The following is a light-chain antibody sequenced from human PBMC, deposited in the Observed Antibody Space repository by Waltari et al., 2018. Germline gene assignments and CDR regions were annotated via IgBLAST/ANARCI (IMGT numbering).Light chain of an antibody. CDR3: QQYDNVPR. V-gene: IGKV1-33*01. CDR2: DVS. J-gene: IGKJ4*01. Sequence: DIQMTQSPSPLSPSVGDRVTITCHASQDISHYLNWYQQKRGRAPKLLISDVSNLQRGVPSRFSGSGSGTDFTFTISSLQPEDIATYYCQQYDNVPRFGGGTKVEIK. CDR1: QDISHY.